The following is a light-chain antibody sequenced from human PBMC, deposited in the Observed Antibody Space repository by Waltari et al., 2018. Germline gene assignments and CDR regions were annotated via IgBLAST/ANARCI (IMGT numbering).Light chain of an antibody. CDR2: STT. J-gene: IGLJ3*02. CDR1: TGAVTSGYY. V-gene: IGLV7-43*01. Sequence: QTVVTQEPSLTVSPGGTVTLTCASRTGAVTSGYYPNWFQQKPGQAPRALIYSTTNKHPWTPARFSGSLLGGKAALTLSGVQPEDEAEYYCLLYYGGAQAWVFGGGTKLTVL. CDR3: LLYYGGAQAWV.